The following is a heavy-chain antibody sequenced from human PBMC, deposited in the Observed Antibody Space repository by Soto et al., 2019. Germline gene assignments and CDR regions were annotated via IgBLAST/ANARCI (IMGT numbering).Heavy chain of an antibody. CDR3: VRPLPSGQTHARDV. Sequence: GPLRISCVASVLPFAGSYMAWVRQAPGKGLEWASVIYNDGTTYYSQSVEVRFTISRDTSKNTLYLQMDRLRDEDTAVYYCVRPLPSGQTHARDVWGQGTTVTVSS. CDR1: VLPFAGSY. V-gene: IGHV3-53*01. CDR2: IYNDGTT. D-gene: IGHD3-10*01. J-gene: IGHJ6*02.